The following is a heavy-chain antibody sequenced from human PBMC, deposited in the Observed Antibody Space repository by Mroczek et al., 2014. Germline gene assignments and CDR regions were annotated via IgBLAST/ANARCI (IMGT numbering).Heavy chain of an antibody. D-gene: IGHD2-15*01. CDR3: ARSHCSGGSCYKLDFDY. V-gene: IGHV4-59*01. CDR1: GGSISSYY. Sequence: QVQLQESGPGLVKPSETLSLTCTVSGGSISSYYWSWIRQPPGKGLEWIGYIYYSGSTNYNPSLKSRVTISVDTSKNQFSLKLSSVTAADTAVYYCARSHCSGGSCYKLDFDYWGQGTLVTVSS. J-gene: IGHJ4*02. CDR2: IYYSGST.